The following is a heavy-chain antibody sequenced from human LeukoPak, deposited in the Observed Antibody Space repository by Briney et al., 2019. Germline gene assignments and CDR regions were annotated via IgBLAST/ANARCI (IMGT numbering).Heavy chain of an antibody. CDR2: IYYSGST. J-gene: IGHJ4*02. D-gene: IGHD1-1*01. CDR1: GGSISSSSYY. V-gene: IGHV4-39*07. Sequence: PSETLSLTCTVSGGSISSSSYYWGWIRQPPGKGLEWIGSIYYSGSTYYNPSLKSRVTISVDTSKNQFSLKLSSVTAADAAMYYCARDLRTNWNGEFAYWGQGILVTVSS. CDR3: ARDLRTNWNGEFAY.